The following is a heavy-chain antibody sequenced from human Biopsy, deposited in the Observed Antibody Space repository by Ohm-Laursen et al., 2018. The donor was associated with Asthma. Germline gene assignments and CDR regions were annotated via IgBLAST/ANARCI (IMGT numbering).Heavy chain of an antibody. CDR2: IYSGGGT. J-gene: IGHJ4*02. CDR3: AREGVAGTHIED. Sequence: SLRLSCSASRFTYEMHCVRQAPGKGLEWVSVIYSGGGTYYADSVQGRVTISRDNSKNTLSLQMNSLTAEDTAVYYCAREGVAGTHIEDWGQGTLVTVSS. CDR1: RFTYE. V-gene: IGHV3-NL1*01. D-gene: IGHD6-19*01.